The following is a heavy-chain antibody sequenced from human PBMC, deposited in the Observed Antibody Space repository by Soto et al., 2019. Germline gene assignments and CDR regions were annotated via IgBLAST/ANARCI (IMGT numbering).Heavy chain of an antibody. CDR2: IKEDGSER. CDR1: GFSFGNYW. Sequence: EVQLVESGGGLVQPGGSLKLSCAVSGFSFGNYWMSWVRQAPGKGLEWLASIKEDGSERYYLDSVKGRLTISRDNAKHSLSLQMNSLRGEDTAFYYCARDVGPVTIFGEALSGYFDFWGQGTLVTV. D-gene: IGHD3-3*01. V-gene: IGHV3-7*03. J-gene: IGHJ4*02. CDR3: ARDVGPVTIFGEALSGYFDF.